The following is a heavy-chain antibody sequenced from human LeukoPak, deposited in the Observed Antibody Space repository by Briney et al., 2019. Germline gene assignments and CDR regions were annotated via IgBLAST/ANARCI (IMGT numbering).Heavy chain of an antibody. V-gene: IGHV3-23*01. CDR1: GFTFSSYA. D-gene: IGHD5-24*01. CDR3: AKVTWLQFVVGPLGY. CDR2: ISGSGGST. Sequence: GGSPRLSCAASGFTFSSYAMSWVRQAPGKGLEWVSAISGSGGSTYYADSVKGRFTIFRDNSKNTLYLQMNSLRAEDTAVYYCAKVTWLQFVVGPLGYWGQGTLVTVSS. J-gene: IGHJ4*02.